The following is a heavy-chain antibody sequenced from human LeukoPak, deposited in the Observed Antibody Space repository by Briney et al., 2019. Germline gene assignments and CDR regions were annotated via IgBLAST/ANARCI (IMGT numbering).Heavy chain of an antibody. Sequence: GGSLRLSCAASGFTFSSYGMHWVRQAPGKGLEWVAFIRYDGSNKYYADSVKGRFTISRDNSKNTLYLQMNSLRAEGTAVYYCAKDRYGSGSYCHYWGQGTLVTVSS. D-gene: IGHD3-10*01. V-gene: IGHV3-30*02. CDR3: AKDRYGSGSYCHY. CDR2: IRYDGSNK. J-gene: IGHJ4*02. CDR1: GFTFSSYG.